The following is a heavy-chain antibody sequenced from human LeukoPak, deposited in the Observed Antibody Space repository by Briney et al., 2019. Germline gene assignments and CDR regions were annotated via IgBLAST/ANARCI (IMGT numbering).Heavy chain of an antibody. V-gene: IGHV3-33*01. J-gene: IGHJ4*02. CDR2: ISYDGTDK. Sequence: GGSLRLSCAASGFTFSRYGMHWVRQAPGKGLEWLAVISYDGTDKYYADSVKGRFTISRDNSKNTLYLKMNSLRAEDTAVYFCARARSGDGFNLDYWGQGTLVTVSS. D-gene: IGHD5-24*01. CDR3: ARARSGDGFNLDY. CDR1: GFTFSRYG.